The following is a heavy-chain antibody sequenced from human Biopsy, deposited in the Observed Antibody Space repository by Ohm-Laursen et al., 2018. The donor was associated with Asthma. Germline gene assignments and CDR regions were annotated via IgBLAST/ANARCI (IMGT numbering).Heavy chain of an antibody. CDR3: ARSVAGYFDY. J-gene: IGHJ4*02. Sequence: ASVKVSCKASGYTFISYAIHWVRQAPGQRLEWMGWINAGNGNTKYSQKFQGRVTITTDTSTSTAYMDLRSVRSDDTAVYYCARSVAGYFDYWGQGTLVTVSS. CDR1: GYTFISYA. V-gene: IGHV1-3*01. CDR2: INAGNGNT. D-gene: IGHD6-19*01.